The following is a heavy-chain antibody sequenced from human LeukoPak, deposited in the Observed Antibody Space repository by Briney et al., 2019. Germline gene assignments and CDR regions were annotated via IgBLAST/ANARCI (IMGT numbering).Heavy chain of an antibody. J-gene: IGHJ6*03. D-gene: IGHD1-26*01. Sequence: PSETLSLTCSVSGGSISSYYWSWIRQPPGKGLEWIGYIYYSGSTNYNPSLKSRVTISVDTSKNQFSLKLSSVTAADTAVYYCARGGVGAFYYYYYMDVWGKGTTVTISS. CDR2: IYYSGST. CDR1: GGSISSYY. CDR3: ARGGVGAFYYYYYMDV. V-gene: IGHV4-59*01.